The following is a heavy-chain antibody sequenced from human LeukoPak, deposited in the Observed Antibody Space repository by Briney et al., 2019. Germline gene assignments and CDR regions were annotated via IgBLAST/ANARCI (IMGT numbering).Heavy chain of an antibody. J-gene: IGHJ4*02. CDR1: GGSISSSSYY. CDR3: ARGADGGWPFDY. Sequence: SETLSLTCTVSGGSISSSSYYWGWIRQPPGKGLEWIGSIYYSGSTYYNPSLKSRVTISVDTSKNQFSLKLSSVTAADTAVYYCARGADGGWPFDYWGQGTLVTVSS. CDR2: IYYSGST. V-gene: IGHV4-39*07. D-gene: IGHD6-19*01.